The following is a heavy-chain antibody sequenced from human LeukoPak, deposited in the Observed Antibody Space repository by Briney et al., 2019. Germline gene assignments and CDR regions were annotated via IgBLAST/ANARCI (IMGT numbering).Heavy chain of an antibody. V-gene: IGHV4-39*01. D-gene: IGHD5-24*01. CDR1: GVSLSFGGYY. CDR2: IYYSGST. Sequence: PSQTLSLTCAVSGVSLSFGGYYWGWIRQPPGKGLGWIGSIYYSGSTYYNPSLKSRVTISVDTSKNQFSLKLSSVTAADTAVYYCARHGRDGYNVWGQGTLVTVSS. CDR3: ARHGRDGYNV. J-gene: IGHJ4*02.